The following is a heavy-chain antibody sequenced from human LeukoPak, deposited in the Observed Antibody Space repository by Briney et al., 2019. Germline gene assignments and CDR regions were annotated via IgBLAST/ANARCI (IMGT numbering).Heavy chain of an antibody. CDR1: GFTFSNAW. D-gene: IGHD3-22*01. CDR2: ISYDGSNK. Sequence: PGGSLRLSCAASGFTFSNAWMSWVRQAPGKGLEWVAVISYDGSNKYYADSVKGRFTISRDNSKNTLYLQMNSLRAEDTAVYYCARPPADSSGYYIPRRWPVDYWGQGTLVTVSS. J-gene: IGHJ4*02. V-gene: IGHV3-30-3*01. CDR3: ARPPADSSGYYIPRRWPVDY.